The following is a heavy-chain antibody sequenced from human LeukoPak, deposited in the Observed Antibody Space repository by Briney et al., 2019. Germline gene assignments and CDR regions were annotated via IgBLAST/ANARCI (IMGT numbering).Heavy chain of an antibody. CDR3: ARESHETREDY. CDR1: GYTFTSYG. Sequence: ASVKVSCKASGYTFTSYGISWVRQAPGQGVEWMGWISANNGDTDYPPKLQDRVTMTTDTYTSTAYMELRSLRSDNTAKYNGARESHETREDYWGQGNLVTVSS. V-gene: IGHV1-18*01. D-gene: IGHD1-1*01. CDR2: ISANNGDT. J-gene: IGHJ4*02.